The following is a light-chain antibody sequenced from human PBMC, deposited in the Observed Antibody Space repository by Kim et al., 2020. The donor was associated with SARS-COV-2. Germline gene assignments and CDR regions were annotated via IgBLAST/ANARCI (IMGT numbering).Light chain of an antibody. CDR3: QSYDSSLSGSV. V-gene: IGLV1-40*01. J-gene: IGLJ2*01. Sequence: VLTQPPSVSGAPGQRVTISCTGSSSNIGAGYDVHWYQQLPGTAPKLLIYGNSNRPSGVPDRFSGSKSGTSASLAITGLQAEDEADYYCQSYDSSLSGSVFGGGTQLTVL. CDR1: SSNIGAGYD. CDR2: GNS.